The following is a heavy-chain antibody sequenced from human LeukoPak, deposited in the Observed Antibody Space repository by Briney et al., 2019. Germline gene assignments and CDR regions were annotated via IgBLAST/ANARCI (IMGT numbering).Heavy chain of an antibody. J-gene: IGHJ4*02. Sequence: PSETLSLTCTVSGGSISTGRDFWGWIRQPPGKGLEWITTFSYSGTTFYNSSLKSRVTITADTSNNHFSLKLSSVTAADTAVYYCARWYTGTTPFYFDYWGQGTLVTVAS. CDR3: ARWYTGTTPFYFDY. D-gene: IGHD1/OR15-1a*01. CDR2: FSYSGTT. V-gene: IGHV4-39*02. CDR1: GGSISTGRDF.